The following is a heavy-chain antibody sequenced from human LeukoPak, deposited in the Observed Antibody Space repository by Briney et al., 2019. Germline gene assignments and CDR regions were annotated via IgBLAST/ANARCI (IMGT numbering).Heavy chain of an antibody. D-gene: IGHD2-2*01. V-gene: IGHV3-23*01. Sequence: GGSLRLSCAASGFTFSSYAMSWVRHAPGKGLEWVSAISGSGGSTYYADSVKGRFTISRDNSKNTLYLQMNSLRAEDTAVYYCAKDAICSSTSCYVDYWGQGTLVTVSS. CDR2: ISGSGGST. CDR3: AKDAICSSTSCYVDY. J-gene: IGHJ4*02. CDR1: GFTFSSYA.